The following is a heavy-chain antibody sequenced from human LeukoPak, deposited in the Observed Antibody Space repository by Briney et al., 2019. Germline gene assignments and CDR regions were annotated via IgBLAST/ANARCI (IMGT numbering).Heavy chain of an antibody. CDR2: NYDGGSA. V-gene: IGHV4-34*11. D-gene: IGHD2-2*01. CDR3: ARHAQATYYFDY. CDR1: GGSLSGYY. Sequence: SETLSLTCAVYGGSLSGYYWSWIRQPPGKGLEWLGSNYDGGSASYNPSLKRRVTISVDTSNNQFSLNLSSVTAADTAVYFCARHAQATYYFDYWGQGTLVTVSS. J-gene: IGHJ4*02.